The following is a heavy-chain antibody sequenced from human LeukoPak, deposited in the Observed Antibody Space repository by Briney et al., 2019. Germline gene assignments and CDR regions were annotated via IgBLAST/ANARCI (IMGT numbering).Heavy chain of an antibody. D-gene: IGHD3-22*01. CDR2: IRSKAYGGTT. CDR1: GFTFGDYA. Sequence: GGSLRLSCTASGFTFGDYAMSWFRQAPGKGLEWVGFIRSKAYGGTTEYAASVKGRFTISRDDSKSIAYLQMNSLKTEDTAVYYCTRRRGYYYDSSGYYLFDYWGQGTLVTVSS. J-gene: IGHJ4*02. V-gene: IGHV3-49*03. CDR3: TRRRGYYYDSSGYYLFDY.